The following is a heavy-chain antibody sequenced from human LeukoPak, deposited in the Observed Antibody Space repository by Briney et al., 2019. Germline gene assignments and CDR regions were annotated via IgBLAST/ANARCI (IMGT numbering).Heavy chain of an antibody. CDR2: IYTSGST. D-gene: IGHD2-2*02. Sequence: SETLSLTCTVSGGSISSYYWSWIRQPAGKGLEWIGRIYTSGSTNYNPSLKSRVTISVDTSKNQFSLKLSSVTAADTAVYYCAQEVVPAAITMHWFDPWGQGTLVTVSS. J-gene: IGHJ5*02. CDR1: GGSISSYY. CDR3: AQEVVPAAITMHWFDP. V-gene: IGHV4-4*07.